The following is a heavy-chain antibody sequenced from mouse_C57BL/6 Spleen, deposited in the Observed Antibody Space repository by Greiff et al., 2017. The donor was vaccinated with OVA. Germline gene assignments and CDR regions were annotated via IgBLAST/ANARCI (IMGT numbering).Heavy chain of an antibody. CDR2: IYPGSGST. CDR1: GYTFTDYS. D-gene: IGHD1-1*02. Sequence: QVQLQQSGAELVKPGASVKLSCKASGYTFTDYSIHWVKQRPGQGLEWIGWIYPGSGSTKYNEKFKGKATLTADKSSSTVYMELSRLTSEDSAVYYCARHDGAGAMDYWGQGTSVTVSS. V-gene: IGHV1-62-2*01. CDR3: ARHDGAGAMDY. J-gene: IGHJ4*01.